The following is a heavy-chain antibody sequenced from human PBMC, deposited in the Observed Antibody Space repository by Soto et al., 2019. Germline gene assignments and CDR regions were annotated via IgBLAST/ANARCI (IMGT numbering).Heavy chain of an antibody. CDR2: IIPIFGTA. D-gene: IGHD6-6*01. CDR1: GGTFSSYA. Sequence: QVQLVQSGAEVKKPGSSVKVSCKASGGTFSSYAISWGRQAPGQGLEWMGGIIPIFGTANYAQKFQGRVTITADESTSTAYMELSRLRSEDTAVYDCRSKGAGGGSSQIFPFDYWGPGNLVTVSS. V-gene: IGHV1-69*01. J-gene: IGHJ4*02. CDR3: RSKGAGGGSSQIFPFDY.